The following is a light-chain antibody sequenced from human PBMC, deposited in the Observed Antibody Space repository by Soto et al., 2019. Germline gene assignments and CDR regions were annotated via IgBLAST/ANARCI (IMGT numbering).Light chain of an antibody. CDR3: CSYAGSSTFPYV. CDR1: SSDDGSYNL. J-gene: IGLJ1*01. V-gene: IGLV2-23*02. Sequence: QPASVSGSPGQSITISCTGTSSDDGSYNLVSWYQQHPGKAPKLMIYEVSKRPSGVSNRFSGSKSGNTASLTISGLQAEDEADYYCCSYAGSSTFPYVFGTGTKVT. CDR2: EVS.